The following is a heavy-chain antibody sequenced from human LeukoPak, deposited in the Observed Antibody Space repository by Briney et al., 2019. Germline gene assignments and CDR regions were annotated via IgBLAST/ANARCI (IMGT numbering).Heavy chain of an antibody. J-gene: IGHJ4*02. V-gene: IGHV3-7*01. CDR2: IKQDGSEK. CDR3: AKAQYTVRTLDY. D-gene: IGHD4-17*01. CDR1: GFTFSSYW. Sequence: QPGGSLRLSCAASGFTFSSYWMSWVRQAPGKGLEWVANIKQDGSEKYYVDSVKGRFTISRDNSKNTLYLQMNSLRAEDTAVYYCAKAQYTVRTLDYWGQGTLVTVSS.